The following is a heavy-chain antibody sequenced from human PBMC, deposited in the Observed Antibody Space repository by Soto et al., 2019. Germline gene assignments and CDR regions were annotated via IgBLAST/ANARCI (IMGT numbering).Heavy chain of an antibody. CDR3: ARGDGYSGYDSPLDFDF. CDR1: GYTFTSFG. V-gene: IGHV1-18*01. CDR2: ISGYNGNT. D-gene: IGHD5-12*01. Sequence: SVKVSCKASGYTFTSFGISWVRQAPGQGLEWMGWISGYNGNTNYAQKVQGRVTMTTDTSTSTAYMEMRSLRSDDTALYFCARGDGYSGYDSPLDFDFWGQGTLVTVSS. J-gene: IGHJ4*02.